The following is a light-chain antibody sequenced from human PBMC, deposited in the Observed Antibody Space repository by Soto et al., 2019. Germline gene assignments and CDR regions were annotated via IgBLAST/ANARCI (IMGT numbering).Light chain of an antibody. J-gene: IGKJ4*01. CDR2: GAS. V-gene: IGKV1-12*01. CDR3: QQSHSTPLT. CDR1: QGISSW. Sequence: DIQMTQSPSSVSASVGDRVTITCRASQGISSWLAWYQQKPGKAPKLLISGASTLQSGVPSRFSGSGSGADFTLTISSLQPDDSATYYCQQSHSTPLTFGGGTKLEIK.